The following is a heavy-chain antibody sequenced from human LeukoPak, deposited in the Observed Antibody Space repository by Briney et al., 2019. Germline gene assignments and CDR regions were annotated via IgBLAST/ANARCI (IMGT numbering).Heavy chain of an antibody. Sequence: GGSLRLSCAASGFSFSSYAMNWVRQAPGKGLEWVSSISGSGTTYYADSVKGRFTISRDSARNTLYLQMNSLRAEDTAVYYCAKDSGHSSTRYYLGQGTLVTVSS. V-gene: IGHV3-23*01. D-gene: IGHD6-13*01. CDR1: GFSFSSYA. CDR3: AKDSGHSSTRYY. CDR2: ISGSGTT. J-gene: IGHJ4*02.